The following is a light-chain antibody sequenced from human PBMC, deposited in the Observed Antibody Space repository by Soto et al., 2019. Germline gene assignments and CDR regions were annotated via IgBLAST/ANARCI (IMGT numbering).Light chain of an antibody. CDR2: RAS. Sequence: DIQMTPSPSLLSASSGDRGTITCRAIQSISTWGAWDQQKPAKAPKRLIFRASSLESGVPSRFSGSGYGTAFTLTIRGLQPDDFATYYCQQYRRYPHTLGQGTKLEI. CDR3: QQYRRYPHT. J-gene: IGKJ2*01. CDR1: QSISTW. V-gene: IGKV1-5*03.